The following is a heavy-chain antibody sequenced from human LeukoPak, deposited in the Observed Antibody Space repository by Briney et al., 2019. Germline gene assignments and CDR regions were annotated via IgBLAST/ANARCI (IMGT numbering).Heavy chain of an antibody. CDR3: AKTGPRVAGTDYYYYGMAV. D-gene: IGHD3-3*01. V-gene: IGHV3-23*01. Sequence: PRGSLKLSCATSGFIFNNYAMSWVPPAPGKGLEWVSGLSGSGRSKYSEDSVKGPFTISKANSKRTGYLQMNSLRAEDTAGYYCAKTGPRVAGTDYYYYGMAVWGQGTTVTVS. CDR2: LSGSGRSK. CDR1: GFIFNNYA. J-gene: IGHJ6*01.